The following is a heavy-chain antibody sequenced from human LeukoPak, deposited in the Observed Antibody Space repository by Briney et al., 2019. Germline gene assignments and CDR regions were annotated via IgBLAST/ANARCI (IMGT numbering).Heavy chain of an antibody. CDR3: ARDRYGGNPGLAY. J-gene: IGHJ4*02. V-gene: IGHV4-39*07. CDR1: GGSISSSSYY. CDR2: IYYSGST. D-gene: IGHD4-23*01. Sequence: SETLSLTCTVSGGSISSSSYYWGWIRQPPGKGLEWIGSIYYSGSTYYNPSLKSRVTISVDTSKNQFSLKLSSVTAADTAVYYCARDRYGGNPGLAYWGQGTLVTVSS.